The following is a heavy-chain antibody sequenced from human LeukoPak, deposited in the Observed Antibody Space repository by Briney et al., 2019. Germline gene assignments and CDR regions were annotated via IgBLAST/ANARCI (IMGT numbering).Heavy chain of an antibody. CDR3: AIHPSDSSGYFSY. J-gene: IGHJ4*02. D-gene: IGHD3-22*01. CDR1: GYTFSSCA. Sequence: ASVKVSCKASGYTFSSCAINWVRQAPGQGLEYMGWIDTKTGNPTYAQGFTRRFVFSLDTSVSTAYLQISSLKAEDTAVYYCAIHPSDSSGYFSYWGQRALVTVSS. V-gene: IGHV7-4-1*02. CDR2: IDTKTGNP.